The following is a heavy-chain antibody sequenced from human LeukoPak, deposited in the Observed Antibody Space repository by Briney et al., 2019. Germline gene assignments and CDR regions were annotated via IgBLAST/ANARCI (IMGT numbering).Heavy chain of an antibody. Sequence: PSETLSLTCTVSGGSISSGSYYWSWIRQPAGKGREWIGRIYTSGSTNYNPSLKSRVTISVDTSKNQFSLKLSSVTAADTAVYYCAKEEETGAFDIWGQGTMVTVSS. CDR3: AKEEETGAFDI. CDR1: GGSISSGSYY. J-gene: IGHJ3*02. CDR2: IYTSGST. V-gene: IGHV4-61*02. D-gene: IGHD7-27*01.